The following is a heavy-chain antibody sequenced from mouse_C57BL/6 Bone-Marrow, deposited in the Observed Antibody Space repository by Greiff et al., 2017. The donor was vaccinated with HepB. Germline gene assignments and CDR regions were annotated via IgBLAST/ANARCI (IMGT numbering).Heavy chain of an antibody. J-gene: IGHJ3*01. CDR2: ISSGGSYT. CDR3: ARPYYYGSSPAWFAY. V-gene: IGHV5-6*01. Sequence: EVMLVDSGGDLVKPGGSLKLSCAASGFTFSSYGMSWVRQTPDKRLEWVATISSGGSYTYYPDSVKGRFTISRDNAKNTLYLQMSSLKSEDTAMYYCARPYYYGSSPAWFAYWGQGTLVTVSA. CDR1: GFTFSSYG. D-gene: IGHD1-1*01.